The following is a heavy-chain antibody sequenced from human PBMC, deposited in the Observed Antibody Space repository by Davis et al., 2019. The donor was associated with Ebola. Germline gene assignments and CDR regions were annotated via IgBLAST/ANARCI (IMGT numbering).Heavy chain of an antibody. D-gene: IGHD4-17*01. Sequence: PGGSLRLSCAASGFTFSSYGMHWVRQAPGKGLEWVAVIWYDGSNKYYADSAKGRFTISRDNSKNTLYLQMNSLRAEDTAVYYCARVRPYGLIDYWGQGTLVTVSS. V-gene: IGHV3-33*01. CDR3: ARVRPYGLIDY. CDR2: IWYDGSNK. CDR1: GFTFSSYG. J-gene: IGHJ4*02.